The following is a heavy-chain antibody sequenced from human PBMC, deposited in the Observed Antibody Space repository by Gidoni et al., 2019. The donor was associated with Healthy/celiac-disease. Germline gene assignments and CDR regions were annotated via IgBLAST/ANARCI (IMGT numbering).Heavy chain of an antibody. V-gene: IGHV3-11*01. D-gene: IGHD6-13*01. CDR2: ISSSGSTI. CDR3: ARVAYSSSWYHPGYYYYYGMDV. CDR1: GFTFSDYY. J-gene: IGHJ6*02. Sequence: QVQLVESGGGLVKPGGSLRLSCAAPGFTFSDYYLRWIRQAPGKGLEWVSYISSSGSTIYYADSVKGRFTSSRDNAKNSLYLQMNSLRAEDTAVYYCARVAYSSSWYHPGYYYYYGMDVWGQGTTVTVSS.